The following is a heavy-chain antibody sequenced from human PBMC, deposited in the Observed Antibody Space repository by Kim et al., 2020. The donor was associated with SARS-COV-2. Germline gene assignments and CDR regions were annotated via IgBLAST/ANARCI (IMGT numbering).Heavy chain of an antibody. Sequence: SETLSLTCTVSGGSISSGDYYWSWIRQPPGKGLEWIGYIYYSGSTYYNPSLKSRVTISVDTSKNQFSLKLSSVTAADTAVYYCASIVVVPAAMSDYWGQGTLVTVSS. D-gene: IGHD2-2*01. J-gene: IGHJ4*02. V-gene: IGHV4-30-4*01. CDR3: ASIVVVPAAMSDY. CDR2: IYYSGST. CDR1: GGSISSGDYY.